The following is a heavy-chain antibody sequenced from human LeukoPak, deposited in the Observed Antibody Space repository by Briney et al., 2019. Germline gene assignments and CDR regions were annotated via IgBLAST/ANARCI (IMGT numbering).Heavy chain of an antibody. J-gene: IGHJ4*02. Sequence: PGGSLRLPCTASGFTVNNNYMSWVRQAPGKGLEWVSVMYSGGSTYYADSVKGRFTTSRDNSKNKLYLQMSSLRAEDTAVYYCARETSDYYDSSGYYFAFDYWGQGSLVTVSS. V-gene: IGHV3-66*02. CDR2: MYSGGST. CDR1: GFTVNNNY. D-gene: IGHD3-22*01. CDR3: ARETSDYYDSSGYYFAFDY.